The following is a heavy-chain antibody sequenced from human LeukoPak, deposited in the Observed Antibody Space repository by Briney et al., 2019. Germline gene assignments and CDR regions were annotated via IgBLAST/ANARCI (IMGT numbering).Heavy chain of an antibody. J-gene: IGHJ6*02. Sequence: SVKVSCKVSGYTLTELSMHWVRQAPGQGLEWMGGIIPIFGTANYAQKFQGRVTITADESTSTAYMELSSLRSEDTAVYYCARAGSSSLRDYYYYGMDVWGQGTTVTVSS. CDR2: IIPIFGTA. CDR3: ARAGSSSLRDYYYYGMDV. CDR1: GYTLTELS. D-gene: IGHD6-6*01. V-gene: IGHV1-69*13.